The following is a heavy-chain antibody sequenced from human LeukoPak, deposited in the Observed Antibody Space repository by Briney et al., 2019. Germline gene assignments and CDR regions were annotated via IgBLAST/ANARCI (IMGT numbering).Heavy chain of an antibody. CDR2: IYTSGST. D-gene: IGHD3-3*01. CDR3: ARAGSGRAFDY. J-gene: IGHJ4*02. CDR1: GGSISSSSYY. Sequence: SETLSLTCTVSGGSISSSSYYWGWIRQPPGKGLEWIGRIYTSGSTNYNPSLKSRVTMSVDTSKNQFSLKLSSVTAADTAVYYCARAGSGRAFDYWGQGTLVTVSS. V-gene: IGHV4-61*05.